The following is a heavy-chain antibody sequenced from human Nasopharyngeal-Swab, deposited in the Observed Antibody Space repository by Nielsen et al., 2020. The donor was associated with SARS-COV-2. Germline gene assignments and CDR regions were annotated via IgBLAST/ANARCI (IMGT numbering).Heavy chain of an antibody. CDR3: AREAMGIAVAGTSLGYMDV. V-gene: IGHV3-7*01. J-gene: IGHJ6*03. D-gene: IGHD6-19*01. Sequence: GESLKISCAASGFTFSSYWMSWVRQAPGKGLEWVANIKQDGSEKYYVDSLKGRFTISRDNAKNSLYLQMNSLRAEDTAVYYCAREAMGIAVAGTSLGYMDVWGKGTTVTISS. CDR2: IKQDGSEK. CDR1: GFTFSSYW.